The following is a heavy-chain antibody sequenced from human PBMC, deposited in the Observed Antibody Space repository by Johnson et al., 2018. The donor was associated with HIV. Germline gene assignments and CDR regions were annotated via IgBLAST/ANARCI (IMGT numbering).Heavy chain of an antibody. V-gene: IGHV3-9*01. D-gene: IGHD3-22*01. Sequence: EVQLVESGGGLVQPGRSLRLSCAASGFTFDEYAMHWVRQAPGKGLEWVSGISWNSGSIGYGDSVKGRFTISRDNAKNSLYLQMNSLRAEDTALYYCAKEGAYYYDSSGLNDAFDIWGQGTMVTVSS. CDR3: AKEGAYYYDSSGLNDAFDI. CDR1: GFTFDEYA. CDR2: ISWNSGSI. J-gene: IGHJ3*02.